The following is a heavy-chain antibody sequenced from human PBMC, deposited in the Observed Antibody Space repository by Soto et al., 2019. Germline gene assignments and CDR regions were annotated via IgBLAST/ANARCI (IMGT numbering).Heavy chain of an antibody. CDR1: GGTFSSYA. CDR2: IIPIFGTA. D-gene: IGHD2-2*01. CDR3: ARDDTDIVLVPDALNYGMDV. Sequence: QVQLVQSGAEVKKPGSSVKVSCKASGGTFSSYAISWVRQAPGQGLEWMGGIIPIFGTANYAQKFQGRVTITADESTSTAYMELSSLRSEDTAVYYCARDDTDIVLVPDALNYGMDVWGQGTTVTVSS. V-gene: IGHV1-69*12. J-gene: IGHJ6*02.